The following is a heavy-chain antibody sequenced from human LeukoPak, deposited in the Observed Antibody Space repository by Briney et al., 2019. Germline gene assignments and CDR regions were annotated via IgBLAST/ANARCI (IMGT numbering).Heavy chain of an antibody. CDR2: IYYSGST. CDR1: GGSISSGGYY. CDR3: ARGYYDYVWGSYLPVDY. J-gene: IGHJ4*02. D-gene: IGHD3-16*02. V-gene: IGHV4-31*03. Sequence: SETLSLTCTVSGGSISSGGYYWSWIRQHPGKGLECIVYIYYSGSTYYNPSLKSRVTISVDTSKNQFSLKLSSVTDADTAVYYCARGYYDYVWGSYLPVDYWGQGTLVIVSS.